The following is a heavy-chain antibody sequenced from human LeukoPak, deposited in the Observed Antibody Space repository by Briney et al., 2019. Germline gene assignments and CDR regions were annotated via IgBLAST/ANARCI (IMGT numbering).Heavy chain of an antibody. CDR2: INPCRGGT. Sequence: ASGTVSYTSSVYTFTPFYMHWVGQAPGQGREWMGWINPCRGGTNYAQKFQGRVTMTRDTSINTAYMQLSSLRSDDTAVFYCARAHLIAAPGYNWFDPWGQGTLVTASS. D-gene: IGHD6-13*01. CDR3: ARAHLIAAPGYNWFDP. CDR1: VYTFTPFY. V-gene: IGHV1-2*02. J-gene: IGHJ5*02.